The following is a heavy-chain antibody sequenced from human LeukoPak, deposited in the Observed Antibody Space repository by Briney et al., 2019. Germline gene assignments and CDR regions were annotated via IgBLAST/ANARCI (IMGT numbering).Heavy chain of an antibody. CDR3: ARVGSYCFDY. J-gene: IGHJ4*02. Sequence: SETLSLTCTVSGGYTGSHYWSWIRQPAGKGLEWIGRISPSGTTHYNPSLGSRVTMSVDTSKHQFSLKLSSVTAADTAVYYCARVGSYCFDYWGQGTLVTFSS. CDR2: ISPSGTT. CDR1: GGYTGSHY. D-gene: IGHD3-10*01. V-gene: IGHV4-4*07.